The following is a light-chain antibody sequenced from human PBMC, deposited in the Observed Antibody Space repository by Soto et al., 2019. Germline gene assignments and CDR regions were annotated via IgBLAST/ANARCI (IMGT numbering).Light chain of an antibody. J-gene: IGLJ2*01. CDR1: SNDVGAYDY. Sequence: QSALTQPRSVSGSPGQSVTISCTGTSNDVGAYDYVSWYQQHPGKAPKTIIYAVSRRPSGVPDRFSGFKSGNTASLTISGLQAEDEADYYCCSYAGSYTLFGGGTKVTVL. CDR2: AVS. CDR3: CSYAGSYTL. V-gene: IGLV2-11*01.